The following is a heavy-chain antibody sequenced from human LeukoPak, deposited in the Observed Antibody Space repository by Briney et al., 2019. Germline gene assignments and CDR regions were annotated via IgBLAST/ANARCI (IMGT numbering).Heavy chain of an antibody. D-gene: IGHD3-10*01. CDR3: TTEGLLWFGELYRDAFDI. CDR1: GFTFSNAW. Sequence: PGGSLRPSCAASGFTFSNAWMSWVRQAPGKGLEWVGRIKSKTDGGTTDYAAPVKGRFTISRDDSKNTLYLQMNSLKTEDTAVYYCTTEGLLWFGELYRDAFDIWGQGTMVTVSS. CDR2: IKSKTDGGTT. J-gene: IGHJ3*02. V-gene: IGHV3-15*01.